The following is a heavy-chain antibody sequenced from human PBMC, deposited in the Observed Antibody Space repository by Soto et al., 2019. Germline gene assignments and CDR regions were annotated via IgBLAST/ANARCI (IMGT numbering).Heavy chain of an antibody. D-gene: IGHD2-8*01. CDR1: GGTFSKYA. Sequence: EASVKVSCKASGGTFSKYAISWVRQAPGQGLEWVGGIVPIFNTADYAQIFQGRVTITADESTSTAFMELSSLRSEDAAVYYCAMFEYCYNGVCYGDKGMDVWGQGTTVTVSS. V-gene: IGHV1-69*13. CDR3: AMFEYCYNGVCYGDKGMDV. CDR2: IVPIFNTA. J-gene: IGHJ6*02.